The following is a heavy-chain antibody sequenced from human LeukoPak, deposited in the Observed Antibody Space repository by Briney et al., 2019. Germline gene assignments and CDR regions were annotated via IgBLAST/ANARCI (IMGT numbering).Heavy chain of an antibody. J-gene: IGHJ4*02. D-gene: IGHD3-9*01. Sequence: SETLSLTCTVSGGSISSSSYYWGWIRQPPGKGLEWIGSIYYSGSTYYNPSLKSRVTISVDTSKNQFSLKLSSVTAADTAVYYCARRVLRYFDWFPFDYWGQGTLVTVSS. CDR3: ARRVLRYFDWFPFDY. CDR1: GGSISSSSYY. V-gene: IGHV4-39*01. CDR2: IYYSGST.